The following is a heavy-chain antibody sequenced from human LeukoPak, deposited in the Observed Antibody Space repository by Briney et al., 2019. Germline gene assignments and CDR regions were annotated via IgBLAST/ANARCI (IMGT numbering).Heavy chain of an antibody. D-gene: IGHD6-6*01. J-gene: IGHJ4*02. CDR2: INPSGGST. Sequence: ASVKVSCKASGYTFTNYYIHWVRQAPGQGLEWTGIINPSGGSTSYAQKFQGRVTMTKDTSTSTVYMELSSLRSEDTAVYYCAREGPYSDSSRSRFDYWGQGTLVTVSS. CDR1: GYTFTNYY. CDR3: AREGPYSDSSRSRFDY. V-gene: IGHV1-46*01.